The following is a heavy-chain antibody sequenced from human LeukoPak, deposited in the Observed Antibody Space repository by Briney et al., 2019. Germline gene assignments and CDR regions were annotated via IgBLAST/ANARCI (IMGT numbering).Heavy chain of an antibody. CDR1: GFTLSNYW. J-gene: IGHJ4*02. CDR3: ARDLYSGSYYGDY. V-gene: IGHV3-7*01. CDR2: INQDGSGK. Sequence: GGSLRLSCAASGFTLSNYWMSWVRQAPGKGLEWVANINQDGSGKYYVDSVKGRFTISRDNAKNSLYLQMNSLRVEDTAVYYCARDLYSGSYYGDYWGQGTLVTVSS. D-gene: IGHD1-26*01.